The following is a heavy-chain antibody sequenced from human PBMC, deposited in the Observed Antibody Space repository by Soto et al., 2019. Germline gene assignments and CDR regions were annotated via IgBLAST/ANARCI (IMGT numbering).Heavy chain of an antibody. V-gene: IGHV3-23*01. Sequence: EVQLLESGGDLVQPGGSLRLSCAASGFTFGNYAMSWVRQAPGKGLEWVSNIGGSGGDTYYAGSVKDRFTISRDNSENTLYLQMNSLRAEDTAVYYCARCLGVGHCTNGLWQHFQHWGQGTLVTVSS. CDR1: GFTFGNYA. J-gene: IGHJ1*01. CDR3: ARCLGVGHCTNGLWQHFQH. D-gene: IGHD2-8*01. CDR2: IGGSGGDT.